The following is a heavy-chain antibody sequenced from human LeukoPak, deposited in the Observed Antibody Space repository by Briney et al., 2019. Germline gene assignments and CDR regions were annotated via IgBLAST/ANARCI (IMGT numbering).Heavy chain of an antibody. CDR3: AKESRGCSGGSCFYYYYYYMDV. J-gene: IGHJ6*03. D-gene: IGHD2-15*01. V-gene: IGHV3-15*01. CDR2: IKNKNSGRTI. Sequence: GGSLRLSCAASGFIFPNAWIHWVRQAPGKGLEWVGRIKNKNSGRTINYIAPVKGRFTISRDDSRNTLYLEMNSLRAEDTAVYYCAKESRGCSGGSCFYYYYYYMDVWGKGTTVTVSS. CDR1: GFIFPNAW.